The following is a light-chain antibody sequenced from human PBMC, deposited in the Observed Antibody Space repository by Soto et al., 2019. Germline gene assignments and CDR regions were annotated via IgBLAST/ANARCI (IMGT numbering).Light chain of an antibody. Sequence: QSALTQPRSVCGSPGQSVTISCTGTSSDVGVYNYVSWYQQHPGKAPKFIIYDVSKRRTGVPDRFSASKSGNTPSPTISGLQAEAEAEYYCGLYVGRLGVFGGGTQLTVL. CDR1: SSDVGVYNY. V-gene: IGLV2-11*01. CDR2: DVS. J-gene: IGLJ3*02. CDR3: GLYVGRLGV.